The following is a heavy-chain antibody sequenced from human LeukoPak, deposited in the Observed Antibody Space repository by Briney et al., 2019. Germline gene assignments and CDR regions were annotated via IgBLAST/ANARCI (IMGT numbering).Heavy chain of an antibody. J-gene: IGHJ4*02. CDR3: AKRGSGYPVFYYFDY. D-gene: IGHD3-22*01. Sequence: GGSLRLSCAASGFTFSDYYMSWVRQAPGKGLEWVSAISGSGGSTYYADSVKGRFTISRDNSKNTLYLQMNSLRAEDTAVYYCAKRGSGYPVFYYFDYWGQGTLVTVSS. CDR2: ISGSGGST. V-gene: IGHV3-23*01. CDR1: GFTFSDYY.